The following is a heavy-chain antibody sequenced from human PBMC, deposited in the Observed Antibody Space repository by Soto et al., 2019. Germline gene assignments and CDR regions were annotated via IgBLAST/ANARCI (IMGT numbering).Heavy chain of an antibody. CDR2: ISSDGSLT. Sequence: PGGSLRLSCAASGFTFSSYWMHWVRQAPGKGLVWVSRISSDGSLTPYADSVKGRFTISRGNAKNTLYLQMNSLRAEDTAVYYCSRDQGARGYSYGRVYYYGMDIWGQGTTVTVSS. J-gene: IGHJ6*02. CDR3: SRDQGARGYSYGRVYYYGMDI. CDR1: GFTFSSYW. V-gene: IGHV3-74*01. D-gene: IGHD5-18*01.